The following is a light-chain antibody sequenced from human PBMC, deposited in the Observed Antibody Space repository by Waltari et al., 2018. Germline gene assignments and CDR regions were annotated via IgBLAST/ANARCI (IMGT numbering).Light chain of an antibody. Sequence: DIQMTQSPSSLSASVGDRVTITCRASQSISNYLNWYQHKPGLAPRLLIYLASNLQIGVPPRFSGSGSWPDFTLTISSLQPEDFATYFCQQSYSTPITFGQGTRLEIK. CDR2: LAS. V-gene: IGKV1-39*01. CDR3: QQSYSTPIT. J-gene: IGKJ5*01. CDR1: QSISNY.